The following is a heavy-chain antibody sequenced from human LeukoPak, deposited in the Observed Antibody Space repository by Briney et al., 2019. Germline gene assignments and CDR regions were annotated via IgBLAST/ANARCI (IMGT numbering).Heavy chain of an antibody. CDR1: GGSISSGGYY. J-gene: IGHJ4*02. Sequence: SETLSLTCTVSGGSISSGGYYWSWIRRHPGKGLEWIGYIYYSGSTYYNPSLKSRVTISVDTSKNQFSLKLSSVTAADTAVYYCARLTLYSYGVDYWGQGTLVTVSS. CDR3: ARLTLYSYGVDY. V-gene: IGHV4-31*03. D-gene: IGHD5-18*01. CDR2: IYYSGST.